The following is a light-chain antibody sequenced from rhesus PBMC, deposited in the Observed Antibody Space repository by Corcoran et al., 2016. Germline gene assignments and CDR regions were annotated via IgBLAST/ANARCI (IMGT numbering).Light chain of an antibody. Sequence: QVILTQSPATLSLSPGERATLSCRASQSVGSSLAWYQQKPGQAPRLLSDGASIMATGIPDRFSGRGSGTEFTLTISSLGPEDFAVYYCQKYSSSPYSFGQVTKVEIK. J-gene: IGKJ2*01. V-gene: IGKV3-53*01. CDR1: QSVGSS. CDR2: GAS. CDR3: QKYSSSPYS.